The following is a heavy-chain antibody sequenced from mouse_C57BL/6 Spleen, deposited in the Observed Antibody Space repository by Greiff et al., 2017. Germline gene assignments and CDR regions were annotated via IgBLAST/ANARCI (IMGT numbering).Heavy chain of an antibody. V-gene: IGHV1-81*01. Sequence: VQLQQSGAELARPGASVKLSCKASGYTFTSYGISWVKQRTGQGLEWIGEIYPRSGNTYYNEKFKGKATLTADKSSSTAYMELRSLTSEDSAVYFCARRGDDYNYYAMDYWGQGTSVTVAS. CDR2: IYPRSGNT. CDR1: GYTFTSYG. D-gene: IGHD2-4*01. J-gene: IGHJ4*01. CDR3: ARRGDDYNYYAMDY.